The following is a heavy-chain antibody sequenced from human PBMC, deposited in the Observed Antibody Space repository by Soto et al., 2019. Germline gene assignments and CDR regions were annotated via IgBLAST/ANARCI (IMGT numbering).Heavy chain of an antibody. D-gene: IGHD1-1*01. CDR2: IHPSGGTT. Sequence: QVQLVQSGAEVKKPGASVKVSCKASGYTFTNYYMHWVRQAPGQGLEWMGIIHPSGGTTVYAQKFQGRVTMTRDTSTSTDYMKLTSLRSEDTAVYYCARSRYNPYFDYWGQGTLVTVSS. V-gene: IGHV1-46*01. J-gene: IGHJ4*02. CDR1: GYTFTNYY. CDR3: ARSRYNPYFDY.